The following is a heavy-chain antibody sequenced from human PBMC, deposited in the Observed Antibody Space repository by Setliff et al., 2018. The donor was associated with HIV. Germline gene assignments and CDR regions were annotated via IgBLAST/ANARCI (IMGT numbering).Heavy chain of an antibody. J-gene: IGHJ3*02. Sequence: SVKVSCKASGGTSNKYAINWVRQAPGQGLEWMGQFIPVLDITNYAQKFQGRVTITADASSSTVYMELSGLRSGDTAVYYCAGPRGDEAFDIWGQGTMVTVSS. CDR1: GGTSNKYA. CDR3: AGPRGDEAFDI. CDR2: FIPVLDIT. D-gene: IGHD3-10*01. V-gene: IGHV1-69*10.